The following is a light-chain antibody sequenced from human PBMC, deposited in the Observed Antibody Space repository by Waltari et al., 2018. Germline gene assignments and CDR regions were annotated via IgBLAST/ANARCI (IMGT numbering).Light chain of an antibody. CDR3: QQLNSYPLT. V-gene: IGKV1-9*01. CDR2: AAS. J-gene: IGKJ4*01. Sequence: DIQLTQSPSFLSASVGDRVTITCRASQDISSYLAWYHQKPGKAPKLLIYAASTLQSGVPSRFSGSGSGTEFTLTISSLQPEDFATYYCQQLNSYPLTFGGGTKVEIK. CDR1: QDISSY.